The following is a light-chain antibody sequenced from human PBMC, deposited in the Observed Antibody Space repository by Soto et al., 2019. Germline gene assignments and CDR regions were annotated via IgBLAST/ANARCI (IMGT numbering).Light chain of an antibody. CDR3: QAWDSSTAVV. CDR2: QDS. Sequence: SYELTQPPSVSVSPGQTASITCSGDKLGDKYACWYQQKPGQSPVLVIYQDSKRPSGIPERFSGSNSGNTATLTISGTQAMDEADYYSQAWDSSTAVVFGGGPKLTVL. J-gene: IGLJ2*01. CDR1: KLGDKY. V-gene: IGLV3-1*01.